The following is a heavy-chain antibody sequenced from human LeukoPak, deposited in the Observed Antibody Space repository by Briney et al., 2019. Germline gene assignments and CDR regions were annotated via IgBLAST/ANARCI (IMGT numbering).Heavy chain of an antibody. CDR2: INNDGKLV. CDR3: VRGLGDV. V-gene: IGHV3-74*01. J-gene: IGHJ6*04. Sequence: QPGGSLRLSCSASGFIFRNFWMHWVRQAPGKGPVWVSRINNDGKLVTYADPVKGRFTISRDSAKDTVFLQMNSLRVEGTALYYCVRGLGDVWGKGTLVTVSS. CDR1: GFIFRNFW. D-gene: IGHD4-11*01.